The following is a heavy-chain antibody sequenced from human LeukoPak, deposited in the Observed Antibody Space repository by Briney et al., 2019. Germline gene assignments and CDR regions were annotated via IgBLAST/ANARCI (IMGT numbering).Heavy chain of an antibody. CDR2: ISSSGSTI. CDR1: GFPFSYAW. CDR3: AKNKVYDSSGYSEDADAFDI. J-gene: IGHJ3*02. Sequence: QPGGSLRLSCAASGFPFSYAWMNWVRQAPGKGLEWVSYISSSGSTIYYADSVKGRFTISRDNSKNTLYLQMNSLRAEDTAVYYCAKNKVYDSSGYSEDADAFDIWGQGTMVTVSS. D-gene: IGHD3-22*01. V-gene: IGHV3-48*01.